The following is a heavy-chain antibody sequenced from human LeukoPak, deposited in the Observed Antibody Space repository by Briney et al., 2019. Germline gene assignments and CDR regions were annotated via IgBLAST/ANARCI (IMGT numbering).Heavy chain of an antibody. CDR3: AKDRSCITDVCHGDFNS. V-gene: IGHV3-30*04. CDR2: ISYDGSNK. Sequence: GGSLRLSCAASGFTLSSYAMHWVRQAPGKGLEWVAVISYDGSNKYYADSVKGRFTISRDNSKNTVYLQVNSLRAEDTAVYYCAKDRSCITDVCHGDFNSWVQGTLVTVSS. D-gene: IGHD2-8*01. J-gene: IGHJ4*02. CDR1: GFTLSSYA.